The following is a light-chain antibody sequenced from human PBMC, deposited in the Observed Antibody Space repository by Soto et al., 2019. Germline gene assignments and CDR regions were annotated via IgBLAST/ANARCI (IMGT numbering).Light chain of an antibody. CDR2: VAS. CDR1: QSITTY. J-gene: IGKJ4*01. Sequence: DIQMTQSPSSLSASVGDRVTITCRASQSITTYLNWYQQKPGKAPELLIYVASSLQSGVPSRFSGNGSGTDFTLTISSRQPDDFATYFCQQTYSTPPLSFGGGTKVLLK. V-gene: IGKV1-39*01. CDR3: QQTYSTPPLS.